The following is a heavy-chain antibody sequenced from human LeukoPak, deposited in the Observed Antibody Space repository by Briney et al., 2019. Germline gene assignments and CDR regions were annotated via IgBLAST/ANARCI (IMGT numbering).Heavy chain of an antibody. Sequence: GGSLRLSCAASGFTFSSYWVSWVRQAPGKGLEWVAVISYDGSNKYYADSVKGRFTISRDNSKNTLYLQMNSLRAEDTAVYYCARDAVELELRHYFDYWGQGTLVTVSS. CDR1: GFTFSSYW. V-gene: IGHV3-30*03. CDR2: ISYDGSNK. J-gene: IGHJ4*02. CDR3: ARDAVELELRHYFDY. D-gene: IGHD1-7*01.